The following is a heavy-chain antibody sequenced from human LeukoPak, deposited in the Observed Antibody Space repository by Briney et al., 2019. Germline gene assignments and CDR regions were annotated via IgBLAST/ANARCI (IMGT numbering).Heavy chain of an antibody. CDR1: GGSISSSSYY. Sequence: MSLETLSLTCTVSGGSISSSSYYWGWIRQPPGKGLEWIGSIYYSGSTYYNPSLKSRVTISVDTSKNQFSLKLSSVTAADTAVYYCASRLKYCSSTSCPDYWGQGTLVTVSS. CDR2: IYYSGST. D-gene: IGHD2-2*01. V-gene: IGHV4-39*01. J-gene: IGHJ4*02. CDR3: ASRLKYCSSTSCPDY.